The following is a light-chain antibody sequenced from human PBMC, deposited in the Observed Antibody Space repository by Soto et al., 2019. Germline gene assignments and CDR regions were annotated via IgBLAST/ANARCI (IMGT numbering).Light chain of an antibody. V-gene: IGKV4-1*01. CDR2: WAS. J-gene: IGKJ5*01. Sequence: DIVMTQSPDSLAVSLGERATINSKSSQNVLYSSNNKNYLAWYQQKPGQPPKLLIYWASTRESGVPDRFSGSGSGTDFTLTISSLQAEDVAVYYCQQYYSTPITFGQGTRLEIK. CDR1: QNVLYSSNNKNY. CDR3: QQYYSTPIT.